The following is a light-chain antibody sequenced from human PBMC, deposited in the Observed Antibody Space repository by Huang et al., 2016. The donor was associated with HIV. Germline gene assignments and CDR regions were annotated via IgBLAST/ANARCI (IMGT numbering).Light chain of an antibody. CDR1: QGVTNY. CDR2: AAS. V-gene: IGKV1-9*01. J-gene: IGKJ4*01. CDR3: QQFNTYPVT. Sequence: IQLTQSPSSLSASVGDRVTITCRASQGVTNYLAWYQQKPGKAPKLLICAASTLHSGVPSRFSGSGAGTDFTLSIDSLQPEDSATYYCQQFNTYPVTFGGGTNVEIK.